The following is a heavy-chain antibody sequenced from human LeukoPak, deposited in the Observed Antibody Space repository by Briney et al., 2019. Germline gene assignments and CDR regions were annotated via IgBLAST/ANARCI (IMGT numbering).Heavy chain of an antibody. CDR2: ISWNSGSI. Sequence: PGGSLRLSCAASGFTFDDYAMHWVRQAPGKGLEWVSGISWNSGSIGYADSVKGRFTISRDNAKNSLYLQMNSLRAEDTALYYCAKGTYYYDSSGHRPFDYWGQGTLVTVSS. V-gene: IGHV3-9*01. CDR3: AKGTYYYDSSGHRPFDY. J-gene: IGHJ4*02. CDR1: GFTFDDYA. D-gene: IGHD3-22*01.